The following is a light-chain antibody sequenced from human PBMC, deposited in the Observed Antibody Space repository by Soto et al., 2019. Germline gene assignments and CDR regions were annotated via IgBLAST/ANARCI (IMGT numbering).Light chain of an antibody. Sequence: EIVLTQSPATLSLSPGERATLSCRASQSVSSFLAWYQQKPAQAPRLLIYDASSRATGIPDRFSGSGSGTDFTLTISRLEPEDFAVYYCQQYGRSPTTFGQGTKVDIK. V-gene: IGKV3-20*01. CDR1: QSVSSF. J-gene: IGKJ1*01. CDR3: QQYGRSPTT. CDR2: DAS.